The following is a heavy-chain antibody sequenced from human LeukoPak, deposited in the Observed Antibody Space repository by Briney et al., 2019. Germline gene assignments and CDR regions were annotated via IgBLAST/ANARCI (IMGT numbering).Heavy chain of an antibody. Sequence: SETLSLTRSVFDGSISNYYWSWIRQPPGKGLEWIGYAYYSGSTTYNPSLESRVTISVDTSKNQFSLKLTAVTAADTAVYYCARNSAVATSRSWFDPWGQGTLVTVSS. CDR2: AYYSGST. CDR3: ARNSAVATSRSWFDP. J-gene: IGHJ5*02. CDR1: DGSISNYY. D-gene: IGHD6-19*01. V-gene: IGHV4-59*08.